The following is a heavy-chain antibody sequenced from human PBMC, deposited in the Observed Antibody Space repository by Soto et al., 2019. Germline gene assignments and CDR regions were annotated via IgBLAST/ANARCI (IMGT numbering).Heavy chain of an antibody. V-gene: IGHV4-59*01. D-gene: IGHD3-3*01. CDR2: IYYSGST. CDR3: ARDATVLRFLV. CDR1: GGSISSYY. Sequence: SETLSLTCTVSGGSISSYYWSWIRQPPGKGLEWIGYIYYSGSTNYNPFLKSRVTISVDTSKNQFSLKLSSVTAADTAVYYCARDATVLRFLVWGQGTLVTVSS. J-gene: IGHJ4*02.